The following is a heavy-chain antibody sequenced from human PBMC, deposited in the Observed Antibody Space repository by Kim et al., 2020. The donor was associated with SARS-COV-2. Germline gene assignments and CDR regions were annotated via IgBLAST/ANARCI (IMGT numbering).Heavy chain of an antibody. Sequence: SETLSLTCTVSGGSISSYYWSWIRQPAGKGLEWIGRIYTSGSTNYNPSLKSRVTMSVDTSKNQFSLKLSSVTAADTAVYYCARDVVVVPAAFHFDPWGQGTLVTVSS. CDR1: GGSISSYY. V-gene: IGHV4-4*07. D-gene: IGHD2-2*01. CDR3: ARDVVVVPAAFHFDP. CDR2: IYTSGST. J-gene: IGHJ5*02.